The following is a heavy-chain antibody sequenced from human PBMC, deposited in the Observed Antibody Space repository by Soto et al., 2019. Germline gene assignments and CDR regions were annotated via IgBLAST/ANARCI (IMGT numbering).Heavy chain of an antibody. D-gene: IGHD3-22*01. CDR3: ASDYSGYSADPEYYGVEV. Sequence: PSETLSLTCSVSGGSVTLTSYYWGWIRQPPGKGLEWIGNVYYSGSTNYNPSLKSRVTISVDTSKNQFSLSLKSVTAADTAVYYCASDYSGYSADPEYYGVEVWGQGTTVTV. V-gene: IGHV4-39*01. CDR1: GGSVTLTSYY. J-gene: IGHJ6*02. CDR2: VYYSGST.